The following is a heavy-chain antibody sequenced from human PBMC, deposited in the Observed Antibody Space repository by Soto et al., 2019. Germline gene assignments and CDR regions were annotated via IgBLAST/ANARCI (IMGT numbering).Heavy chain of an antibody. J-gene: IGHJ6*02. D-gene: IGHD1-26*01. CDR1: GFTFSSHW. CDR3: ARGRWAIGMDV. V-gene: IGHV3-7*01. CDR2: IREDGIEK. Sequence: EVQLVESGGGLVQPGGSLRLSCAASGFTFSSHWMTWVRQAPGKGLEWVANIREDGIEKYHVDSVRGRFTISRDNAKNSLYLPMNSLRAEDTAAYYCARGRWAIGMDVWGQGTSVTVS.